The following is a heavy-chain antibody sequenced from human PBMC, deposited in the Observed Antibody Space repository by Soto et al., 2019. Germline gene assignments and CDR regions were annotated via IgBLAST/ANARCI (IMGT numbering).Heavy chain of an antibody. Sequence: PGGSLRLSCAVSGFTFRISPMSWVRRAPGKGPEWVSGINGGDDSKHYAESVRGRFTIIRDNSKNTLLLQMNSLRVEDTAVYFCAKPDYYGSGSLRVSFDHWGQGTLVTVS. CDR2: INGGDDSK. CDR3: AKPDYYGSGSLRVSFDH. CDR1: GFTFRISP. V-gene: IGHV3-23*01. J-gene: IGHJ4*02. D-gene: IGHD3-10*01.